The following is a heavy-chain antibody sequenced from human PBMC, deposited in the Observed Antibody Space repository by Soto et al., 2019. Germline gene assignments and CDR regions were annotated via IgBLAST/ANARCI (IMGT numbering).Heavy chain of an antibody. CDR1: GGSFSGYY. D-gene: IGHD3-16*01. V-gene: IGHV4-34*01. J-gene: IGHJ4*02. Sequence: QVHLQQWGAGLLKPSETLSLTCAVYGGSFSGYYWSWLRQPPGKGLEWIGEINQSGSTNYNPSLKSRVTISIDTSKTQFSLKVSSVTAADTAVYYCARGLNYVVYWGQGTLVTVSS. CDR3: ARGLNYVVY. CDR2: INQSGST.